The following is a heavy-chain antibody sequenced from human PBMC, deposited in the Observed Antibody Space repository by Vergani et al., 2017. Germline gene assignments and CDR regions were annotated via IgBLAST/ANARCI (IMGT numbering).Heavy chain of an antibody. CDR2: ILDDGGSA. J-gene: IGHJ4*02. CDR3: AKDANEWQIMRGDLDH. CDR1: GFTFSSYA. V-gene: IGHV3-23*01. Sequence: EVQLLESGGNLIQPGGSLRLSCAASGFTFSSYAMSWVRQAPGKGLEWVASILDDGGSAYYGDSVRGRFTISRDNSKSTLYLQMSSLRAEDTAVYFCAKDANEWQIMRGDLDHWGQGTLVTVSS. D-gene: IGHD3-3*01.